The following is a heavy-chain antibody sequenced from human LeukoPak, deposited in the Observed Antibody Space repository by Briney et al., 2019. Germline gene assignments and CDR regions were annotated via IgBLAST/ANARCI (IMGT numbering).Heavy chain of an antibody. CDR1: GYSFTGFW. CDR2: IYPYDSET. Sequence: GESLKISCKASGYSFTGFWVGWARQMPGKGLEWMGIIYPYDSETRYSPSFQGQVTISADKSISTAYLQWSSLKASDTAMYYCARQIGYSAWNPDYWGQGTLVTVSS. CDR3: ARQIGYSAWNPDY. D-gene: IGHD5-18*01. V-gene: IGHV5-51*01. J-gene: IGHJ4*02.